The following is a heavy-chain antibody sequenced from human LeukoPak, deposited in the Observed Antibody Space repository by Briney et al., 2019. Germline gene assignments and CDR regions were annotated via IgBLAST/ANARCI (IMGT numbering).Heavy chain of an antibody. J-gene: IGHJ4*02. CDR3: AKDPRSGYFDY. D-gene: IGHD3-3*01. CDR2: ISSSSSTI. CDR1: GFTFSSYG. Sequence: GGSLRLSCAASGFTFSSYGMTWVRQAPGKGLEWVSYISSSSSTIYYADSVKGRFTISRDNSKNTLYLQMNSLRAEDTAVYYCAKDPRSGYFDYWGQGTLVTVSS. V-gene: IGHV3-48*01.